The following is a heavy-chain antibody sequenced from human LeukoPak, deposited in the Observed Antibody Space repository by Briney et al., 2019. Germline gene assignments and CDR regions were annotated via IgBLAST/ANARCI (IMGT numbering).Heavy chain of an antibody. CDR1: GFSFSNYW. CDR3: YGRLLWFGELPTDWFDP. D-gene: IGHD3-10*01. CDR2: ISGSGGST. V-gene: IGHV3-23*01. J-gene: IGHJ5*02. Sequence: PGGSLRLSCAASGFSFSNYWMSWVRQAPGKGLEWVSAISGSGGSTYYADSVKGRFTISRDNSKNTLYLQMNSLRAEDTAVYYCYGRLLWFGELPTDWFDPWGQGTLVTVSS.